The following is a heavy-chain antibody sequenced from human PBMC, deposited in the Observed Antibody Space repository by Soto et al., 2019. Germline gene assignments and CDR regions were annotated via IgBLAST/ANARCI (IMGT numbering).Heavy chain of an antibody. CDR1: GGSITAGGYY. Sequence: TLSLTCTVSGGSITAGGYYWSWIRQHPGKGLEWIGYIANSGNTYYNPSLKSRVTISVDTSKNQFSLKLSSVTAADTAVYHCARTKYYYDSSGHEREYYFDYWGQGTLVTVSS. D-gene: IGHD3-22*01. CDR2: IANSGNT. CDR3: ARTKYYYDSSGHEREYYFDY. J-gene: IGHJ4*02. V-gene: IGHV4-31*03.